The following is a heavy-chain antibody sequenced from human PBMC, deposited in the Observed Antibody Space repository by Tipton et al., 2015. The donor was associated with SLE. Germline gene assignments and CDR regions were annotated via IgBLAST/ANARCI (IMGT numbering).Heavy chain of an antibody. CDR2: IKQDGSEK. D-gene: IGHD5-18*01. J-gene: IGHJ3*02. CDR1: GFTFSSYA. Sequence: SLRLSCAASGFTFSSYAMSWVRQAPGKGLEWVANIKQDGSEKYYVDSVKGRFTISRDNAKNSLYLQMNSLRAEDTAVYYCARESHSYDAFDIWGQGTMVTVSS. CDR3: ARESHSYDAFDI. V-gene: IGHV3-7*01.